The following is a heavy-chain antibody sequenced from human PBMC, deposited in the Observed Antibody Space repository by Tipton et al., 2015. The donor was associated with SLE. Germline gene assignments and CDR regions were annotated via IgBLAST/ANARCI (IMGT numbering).Heavy chain of an antibody. CDR1: GGSISSSSYY. CDR3: ARQVTNRWHVVWFDP. D-gene: IGHD2-15*01. Sequence: TLSLTCTVSGGSISSSSYYWGWIRQPPGKGLEWIGSIFYSVSSYYNPSLKSRVTIYGDTSKNHFSLKQTTVTAADTAVYYCARQVTNRWHVVWFDPWGQGTLVTVSS. CDR2: IFYSVSS. J-gene: IGHJ5*02. V-gene: IGHV4-39*01.